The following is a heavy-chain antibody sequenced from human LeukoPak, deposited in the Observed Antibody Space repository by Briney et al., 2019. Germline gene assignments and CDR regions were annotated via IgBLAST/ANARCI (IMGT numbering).Heavy chain of an antibody. CDR2: IKQDGSEK. D-gene: IGHD2-15*01. J-gene: IGHJ5*02. CDR1: GFTFRSYW. Sequence: GGSLRLSCAASGFTFRSYWMNWVRQAPGKGLEWPAIIKQDGSEKYYMGSVEGRFTISRDNAKNSLHLQMNSLRAEDTAVYYCAGGSGFLITSWGQGTLVTVSS. CDR3: AGGSGFLITS. V-gene: IGHV3-7*01.